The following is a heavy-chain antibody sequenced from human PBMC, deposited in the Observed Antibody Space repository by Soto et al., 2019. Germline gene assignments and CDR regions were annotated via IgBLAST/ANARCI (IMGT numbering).Heavy chain of an antibody. CDR3: ARLLLWFGEPNDAFEI. Sequence: PSETLSLTGTGSGGSISSYYCSWIRQPPGKGLEWIGRIYTSGSTSYNPSLKSRVTMSVDKSKNQFSLKLSSVPAADTAVYYCARLLLWFGEPNDAFEIWGQVTRVPV. J-gene: IGHJ3*02. CDR2: IYTSGST. D-gene: IGHD3-10*01. V-gene: IGHV4-4*07. CDR1: GGSISSYY.